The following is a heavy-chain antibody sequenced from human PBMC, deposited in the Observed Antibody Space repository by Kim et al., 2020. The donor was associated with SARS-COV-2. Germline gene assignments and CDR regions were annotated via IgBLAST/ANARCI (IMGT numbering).Heavy chain of an antibody. J-gene: IGHJ4*02. V-gene: IGHV3-30*18. Sequence: GGSLRLSCSASGFSFSTYGMHWVRQAPGKGLEWVAVISYDGSNDDYADSVKGRFTISRDNSKNTLYLQMNSLRVEHTAVYYCAKVLEGTLRYDFWSGYSTFDYWGQGTLVTVSS. CDR3: AKVLEGTLRYDFWSGYSTFDY. D-gene: IGHD3-3*01. CDR1: GFSFSTYG. CDR2: ISYDGSND.